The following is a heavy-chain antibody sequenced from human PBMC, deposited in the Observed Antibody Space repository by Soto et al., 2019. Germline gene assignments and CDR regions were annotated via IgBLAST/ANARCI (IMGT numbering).Heavy chain of an antibody. CDR2: TIPLLNTA. V-gene: IGHV1-69*08. Sequence: GASVKVSCKASGGPFSNDIITWVRQAPGQGLEWMGRTIPLLNTATYAQKFQGRLTITADRSTGTAYMELNSLKSEDTAVYYCARDSPIGSTFSGYDAIDYWGQGTLVTVS. D-gene: IGHD5-12*01. CDR1: GGPFSNDI. CDR3: ARDSPIGSTFSGYDAIDY. J-gene: IGHJ4*02.